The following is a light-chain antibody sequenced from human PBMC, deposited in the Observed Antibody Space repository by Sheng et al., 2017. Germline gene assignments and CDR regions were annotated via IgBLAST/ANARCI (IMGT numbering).Light chain of an antibody. CDR3: QQSYSTPPELT. CDR1: QSISSY. CDR2: AAS. V-gene: IGKV1-39*01. J-gene: IGKJ4*01. Sequence: IWMTQSPSLLSASTGDRVTITCRASQSISSYLNWYQQKPGKAPKLLIYAASSLQSGVPSRFSGSGSGTDFTLTISSLQPEDFATYYCQQSYSTPPELTFGGGTKVEIK.